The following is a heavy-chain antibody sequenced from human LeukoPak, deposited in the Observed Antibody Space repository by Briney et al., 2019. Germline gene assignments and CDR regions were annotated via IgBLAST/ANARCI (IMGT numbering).Heavy chain of an antibody. Sequence: GGSLRLSCAASGFTFSNYWMCWVRQAPGKRLEWVSSISSSSSYIYYADSVKGRFTISRDNAKNSLYLQMNSLRAEDTAVYYCARVGCSGGSCYLRPIDYWGQGTQVTVSS. CDR3: ARVGCSGGSCYLRPIDY. J-gene: IGHJ4*02. CDR2: ISSSSSYI. D-gene: IGHD2-15*01. CDR1: GFTFSNYW. V-gene: IGHV3-21*01.